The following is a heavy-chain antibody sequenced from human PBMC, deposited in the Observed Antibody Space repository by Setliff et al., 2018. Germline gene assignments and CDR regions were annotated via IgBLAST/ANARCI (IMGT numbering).Heavy chain of an antibody. D-gene: IGHD4-17*01. CDR3: ARAPLRTLRYYYHYYMDV. Sequence: SETLSLTCAVYGGSFSGYYWSWIRQPPGKWLEWIGEINHSGSTNYNPSLKGRVTISVDTSKNQFSLKLSSVTAADTAVYYCARAPLRTLRYYYHYYMDVWGKGTTVTVSS. V-gene: IGHV4-34*01. CDR2: INHSGST. J-gene: IGHJ6*03. CDR1: GGSFSGYY.